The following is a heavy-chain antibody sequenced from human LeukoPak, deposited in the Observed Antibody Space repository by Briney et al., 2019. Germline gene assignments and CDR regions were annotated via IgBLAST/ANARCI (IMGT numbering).Heavy chain of an antibody. CDR1: GGSISSSSYY. V-gene: IGHV4-39*07. J-gene: IGHJ6*03. CDR2: IYYSGST. D-gene: IGHD2-2*01. CDR3: ARVPYYAGEGDYYYYYMDV. Sequence: PSETLSLTCTVSGGSISSSSYYWGWIRQPPGKGLEWIGSIYYSGSTYYNPSLKSRVTISVDTSKNQFSLKLSSVTAADTAVYYCARVPYYAGEGDYYYYYMDVWGKGTTVTISS.